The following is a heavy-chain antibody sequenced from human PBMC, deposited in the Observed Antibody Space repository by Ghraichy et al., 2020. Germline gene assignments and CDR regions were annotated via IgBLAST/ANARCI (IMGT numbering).Heavy chain of an antibody. J-gene: IGHJ4*02. CDR1: GGSISSSSYY. CDR3: ARLCWEVVPAAIGISLVFFDY. D-gene: IGHD2-2*01. Sequence: SETLSLTCTVSGGSISSSSYYWGWIRQPPGKGLEWIGSIYYSGSTYYNPSLKSRVTISVDTSKNQFSLKLSSVTAADTAVYYCARLCWEVVPAAIGISLVFFDYWGQGTLVTVSS. CDR2: IYYSGST. V-gene: IGHV4-39*01.